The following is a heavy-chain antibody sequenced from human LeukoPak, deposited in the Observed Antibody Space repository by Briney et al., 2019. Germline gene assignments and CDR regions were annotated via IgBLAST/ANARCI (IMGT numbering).Heavy chain of an antibody. CDR1: GFTFSSYA. CDR3: AVNGRPFKRYYYDSSGYYAY. V-gene: IGHV3-30-3*01. D-gene: IGHD3-22*01. J-gene: IGHJ4*02. Sequence: GGSLRLSCAASGFTFSSYAMHWVRQAPGKGLEWVAVISYDGSNKYHADSVKGRFTISRDNSKNTLYLQMNSLRAEDTAVYYCAVNGRPFKRYYYDSSGYYAYWGQGTLVTVSS. CDR2: ISYDGSNK.